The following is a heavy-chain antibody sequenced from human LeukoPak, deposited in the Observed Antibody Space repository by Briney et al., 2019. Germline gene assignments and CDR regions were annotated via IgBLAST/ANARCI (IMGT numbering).Heavy chain of an antibody. Sequence: VASVKVSCKTSGYTFTNYGISWVRQAPGQGLEWMGWISAYNGNTNYAQKLQGRVTMTTDTSTSTAYMELSSLRSEDTAVYYCATLPDSRIVVVNDYWGQGTLVTVSS. CDR1: GYTFTNYG. D-gene: IGHD3-22*01. V-gene: IGHV1-18*01. CDR3: ATLPDSRIVVVNDY. J-gene: IGHJ4*02. CDR2: ISAYNGNT.